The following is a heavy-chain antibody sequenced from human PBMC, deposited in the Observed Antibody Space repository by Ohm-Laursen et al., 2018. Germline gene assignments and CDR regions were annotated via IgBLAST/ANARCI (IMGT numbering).Heavy chain of an antibody. J-gene: IGHJ4*02. Sequence: GTLSLTCTVSGGSISSYYWSWIRQPSGKGLEWVGCIYSSGSTNYNPYLKSRVTMSVDTSKNQFPLKLSSVTAADTAVYYCAIYYYDSSGYYYEVSLWGQGTLVTVSS. CDR1: GGSISSYY. CDR2: IYSSGST. V-gene: IGHV4-4*07. CDR3: AIYYYDSSGYYYEVSL. D-gene: IGHD3-22*01.